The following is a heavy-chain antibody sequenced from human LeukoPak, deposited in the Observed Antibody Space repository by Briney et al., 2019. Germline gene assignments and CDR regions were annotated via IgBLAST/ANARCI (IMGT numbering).Heavy chain of an antibody. CDR2: IIYDGRHT. CDR1: GFTFRMYA. CDR3: AKDGLSYDGSTHVYYFQS. Sequence: PGGSLRLSCTASGFTFRMYAMSWVRQAPGKGLESVASIIYDGRHTNYAASVKGRFTISRDNSQNTLYLQMNSLRAEDTALYYCAKDGLSYDGSTHVYYFQSLGQGTLVTVSS. V-gene: IGHV3-23*01. D-gene: IGHD3-22*01. J-gene: IGHJ4*02.